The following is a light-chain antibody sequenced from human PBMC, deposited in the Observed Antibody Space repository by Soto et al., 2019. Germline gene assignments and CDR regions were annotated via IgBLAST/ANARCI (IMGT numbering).Light chain of an antibody. CDR1: QSVSSSY. V-gene: IGKV3-20*01. Sequence: EIVLTQSPGTLSLSPGERAIFSCRASQSVSSSYLAWYRQKPGQAPSLLIYGASSRATGIPDRFSGSGSGTDSTLTISRLEPEDFAVYYCQQYGSSPRTFGQGTKVDIK. J-gene: IGKJ1*01. CDR2: GAS. CDR3: QQYGSSPRT.